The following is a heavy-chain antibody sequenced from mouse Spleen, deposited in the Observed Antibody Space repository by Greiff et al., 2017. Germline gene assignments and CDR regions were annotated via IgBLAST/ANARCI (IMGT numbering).Heavy chain of an antibody. J-gene: IGHJ4*01. Sequence: QVQLQQSGPELVKPGASVKISCKASGYAFSSSWMNWVKQRPGKGLEWIGRIYPGDGDTNYNGKFKGKATLTADKSSSTAYMQLSSLTSEDSAVYFCAIYSNYNYAMDDWGQGTSVTVSS. CDR3: AIYSNYNYAMDD. D-gene: IGHD2-5*01. V-gene: IGHV1-82*01. CDR2: IYPGDGDT. CDR1: GYAFSSSW.